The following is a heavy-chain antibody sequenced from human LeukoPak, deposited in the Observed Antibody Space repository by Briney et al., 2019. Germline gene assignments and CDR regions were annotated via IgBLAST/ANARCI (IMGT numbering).Heavy chain of an antibody. J-gene: IGHJ2*01. V-gene: IGHV1-2*02. CDR1: GYTFTGYY. D-gene: IGHD3-10*01. CDR3: ARGIHYGSGSSHCYFDL. Sequence: ASVKVSCKASGYTFTGYYMHWGRQAPGQGLESMGWINPNSGGTNYAQKFQGRVTMTRDTSISTAYMDLSRLRSDDTAMYYCARGIHYGSGSSHCYFDLWGRGTLVTVSS. CDR2: INPNSGGT.